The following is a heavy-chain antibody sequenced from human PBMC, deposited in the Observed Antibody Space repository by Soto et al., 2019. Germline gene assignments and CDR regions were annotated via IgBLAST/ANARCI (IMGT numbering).Heavy chain of an antibody. CDR3: ASSIMGLPGRDY. D-gene: IGHD2-8*01. V-gene: IGHV3-23*01. CDR1: GFTFRSYA. Sequence: GESLRRSFVASGFTFRSYAMSWVRQAPGKGLEWVSVISGSGGSTNYADSVKGRFTISRDNSKNTLYLQMNSLRAEDTAVYYCASSIMGLPGRDYWGKGP. J-gene: IGHJ4*02. CDR2: ISGSGGST.